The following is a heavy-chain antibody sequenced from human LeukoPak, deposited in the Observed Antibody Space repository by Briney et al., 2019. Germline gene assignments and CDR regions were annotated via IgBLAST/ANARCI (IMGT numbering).Heavy chain of an antibody. CDR2: IYYSGST. D-gene: IGHD3-3*01. CDR1: GGSISSSSYY. V-gene: IGHV4-39*01. Sequence: SETLSLTCTVSGGSISSSSYYWGWIRQPPGKGLEWIGSIYYSGSTYYNPSLKSRVTIFVDTSKNQFSLKLSSVTAADTAVYYCSHTAYYDFWSGYYGSAFDIWGQGTMVTVSS. CDR3: SHTAYYDFWSGYYGSAFDI. J-gene: IGHJ3*02.